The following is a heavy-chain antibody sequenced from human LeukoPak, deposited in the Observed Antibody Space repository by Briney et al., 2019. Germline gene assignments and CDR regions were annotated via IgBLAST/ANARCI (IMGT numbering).Heavy chain of an antibody. Sequence: SGTLSLTCAVSGGSISSSNWWSWVRQPPGKGLEWIGEIYHSGSTNYNPSLKSRVTISVDKSKNQFSLKLSSVTAADTAVYYCARVNDCSGGSCYHLKAHYFDYWGQGTLVTVSS. V-gene: IGHV4-4*02. CDR1: GGSISSSNW. CDR3: ARVNDCSGGSCYHLKAHYFDY. J-gene: IGHJ4*02. CDR2: IYHSGST. D-gene: IGHD2-15*01.